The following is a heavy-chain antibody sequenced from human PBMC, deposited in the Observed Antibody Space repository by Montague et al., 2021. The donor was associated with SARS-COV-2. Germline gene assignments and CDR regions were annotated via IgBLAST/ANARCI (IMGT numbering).Heavy chain of an antibody. CDR3: ARYSYSGTYFGLNDAFDI. V-gene: IGHV6-1*01. D-gene: IGHD1-26*01. J-gene: IGHJ3*02. Sequence: CAISGDSVSSNNAAWNWIRQSPSRGLEWLGRTCYRSEWYFDYVISLRGRITINPDTSKNQFSLQLDPVTLDDTAVYYCARYSYSGTYFGLNDAFDIWGQGTLVTVSS. CDR2: TCYRSEWYF. CDR1: GDSVSSNNAA.